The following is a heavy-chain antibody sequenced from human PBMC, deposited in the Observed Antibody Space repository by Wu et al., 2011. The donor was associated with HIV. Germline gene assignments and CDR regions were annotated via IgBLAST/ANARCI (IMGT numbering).Heavy chain of an antibody. J-gene: IGHJ4*02. D-gene: IGHD3-10*01. CDR1: GGTFSTYG. CDR3: ARPLYGSGSYYRFDY. Sequence: QVQLVQSGAEVKKPGSSVKVSCKASGGTFSTYGISWVRQAPGQGLEWMGGIIPILGTVKYAQKFQGRVTITADKSTSTAYMELSSLRSEDTAVYYCARPLYGSGSYYRFDYWGRGTLVTVPS. CDR2: IIPILGTV. V-gene: IGHV1-69*14.